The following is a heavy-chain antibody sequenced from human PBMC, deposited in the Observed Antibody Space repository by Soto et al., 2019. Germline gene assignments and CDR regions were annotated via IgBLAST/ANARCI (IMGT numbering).Heavy chain of an antibody. CDR1: GFTFISHC. Sequence: GGSMSVSCTSSGFTFISHCRHSVRPDPGKGLEWVAAIWDDGRRKDYADSVKDRLFISRDNSKNTLYLQLDSLRPEDTAVYYCATWQGSLNFHYWGQGNLVTVS. V-gene: IGHV3-33*08. CDR3: ATWQGSLNFHY. CDR2: IWDDGRRK. J-gene: IGHJ4*02.